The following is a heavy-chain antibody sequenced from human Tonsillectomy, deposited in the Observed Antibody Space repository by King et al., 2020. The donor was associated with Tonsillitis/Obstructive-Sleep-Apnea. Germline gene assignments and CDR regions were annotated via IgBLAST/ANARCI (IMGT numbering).Heavy chain of an antibody. D-gene: IGHD2-21*02. Sequence: VQLVESGAEVKKPGESLRISCKGSGYSFTNYWINWVRQMPGKGLEWMGRIDPSDSYTNYSPSFQGHVTISADKSISTAYLQWSSLKASDTAMYYCARFSGPYCGDDCYSDDYGYFDFWGRGTLVTVSS. CDR1: GYSFTNYW. J-gene: IGHJ2*01. V-gene: IGHV5-10-1*03. CDR3: ARFSGPYCGDDCYSDDYGYFDF. CDR2: IDPSDSYT.